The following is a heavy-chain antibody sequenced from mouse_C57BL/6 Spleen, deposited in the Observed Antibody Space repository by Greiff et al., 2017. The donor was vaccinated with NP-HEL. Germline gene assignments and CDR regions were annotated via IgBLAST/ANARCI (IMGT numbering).Heavy chain of an antibody. CDR2: INPNNGGT. V-gene: IGHV1-22*01. J-gene: IGHJ4*01. D-gene: IGHD2-4*01. CDR3: ARGVPIYYDYDYYAMDY. CDR1: GYTFTDYN. Sequence: EVQLQQSGPELVKPGASVKMSCKASGYTFTDYNMHWVKQSHGKSLEWIGYINPNNGGTSYNQKFKGKATLTVNKSSSTAYMELRSLTSEDSAVYYCARGVPIYYDYDYYAMDYWGQGTSVTVSS.